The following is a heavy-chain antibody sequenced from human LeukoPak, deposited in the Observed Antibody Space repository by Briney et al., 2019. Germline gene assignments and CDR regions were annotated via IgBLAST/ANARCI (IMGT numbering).Heavy chain of an antibody. D-gene: IGHD5-12*01. J-gene: IGHJ4*02. CDR2: IIASGAST. Sequence: GGSLRLSCAASGFTFSNYAMNWVRQAPGKGLEWVSVIIASGASTYYADSVKGRFTISRDNSKNTLYLQMNSLRAEDAAVYYCAKDQAWLRFDYWGQGTLVTVSS. V-gene: IGHV3-23*01. CDR1: GFTFSNYA. CDR3: AKDQAWLRFDY.